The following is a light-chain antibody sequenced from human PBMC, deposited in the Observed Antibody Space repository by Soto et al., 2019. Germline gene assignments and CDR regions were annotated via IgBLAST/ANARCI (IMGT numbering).Light chain of an antibody. Sequence: ASQGIGNDVGWYQQQPGTEPKRLIYLTYSLQTGVQSRFSGSGAVTAFSLKISRLQPEDSATYFCLQHNSYPRTVGPVTQVENK. CDR3: LQHNSYPRT. CDR1: QGIGND. V-gene: IGKV1-17*01. CDR2: LTY. J-gene: IGKJ1*01.